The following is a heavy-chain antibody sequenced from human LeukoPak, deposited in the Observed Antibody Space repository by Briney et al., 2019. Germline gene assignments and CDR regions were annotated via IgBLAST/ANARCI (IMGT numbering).Heavy chain of an antibody. CDR1: GFTFTFYS. CDR2: ISSLGRSYK. Sequence: GGSLRLSCAASGFTFTFYSMNWVRQAPGKVLEWISSISSLGRSYKYYADSVKGRFTISRDDAKNSLYLQMNSLRADDTAVYYCVRPSIDDYGDCGYWGQGTLVTVSS. J-gene: IGHJ4*02. CDR3: VRPSIDDYGDCGY. V-gene: IGHV3-21*01. D-gene: IGHD4-17*01.